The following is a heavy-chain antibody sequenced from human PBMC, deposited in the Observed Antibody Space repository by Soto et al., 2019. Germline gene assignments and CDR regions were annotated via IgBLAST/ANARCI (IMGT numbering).Heavy chain of an antibody. V-gene: IGHV3-43*01. J-gene: IGHJ6*02. CDR3: ARETLTFGSALDV. CDR1: GFRFDDYN. CDR2: ITWNGANS. Sequence: PGGSLRLSCAASGFRFDDYNMHWVRQAPGKGLEWVSLITWNGANSYYADSVKGRFTISRDGTTKSLSLQVTSLKREDTGLYFCARETLTFGSALDVWGQGTTVTVSS. D-gene: IGHD3-3*01.